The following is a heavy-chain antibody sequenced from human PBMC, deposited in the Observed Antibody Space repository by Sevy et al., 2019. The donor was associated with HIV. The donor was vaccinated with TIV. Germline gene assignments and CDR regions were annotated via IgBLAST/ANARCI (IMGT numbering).Heavy chain of an antibody. J-gene: IGHJ5*02. CDR2: ITGSGSKT. CDR3: AKETWGLFDP. V-gene: IGHV3-23*01. Sequence: GGSLRLSCAASGFTFSGYAMSRVRQAPWKGLEWVSLITGSGSKTYYADSVKGRFTISRDNSKNTVNLQMNSLRVEDTAIYYCAKETWGLFDPWGQGILVTVSS. D-gene: IGHD7-27*01. CDR1: GFTFSGYA.